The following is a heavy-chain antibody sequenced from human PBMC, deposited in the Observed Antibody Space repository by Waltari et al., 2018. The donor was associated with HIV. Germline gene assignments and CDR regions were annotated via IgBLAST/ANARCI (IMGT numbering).Heavy chain of an antibody. V-gene: IGHV1-3*01. D-gene: IGHD3-3*01. CDR2: INAGNGNT. Sequence: QVQLVQSGAEVKKPGASVKVSCKASGYPFTSYAIHWVRQAPGQRLEGMGWINAGNGNTKYSQKFQGRVTITRDTSASTAYMELSSLRSEDTAVYYCARDLIGMSAPEDYWGQGTLVTVSS. CDR3: ARDLIGMSAPEDY. J-gene: IGHJ4*02. CDR1: GYPFTSYA.